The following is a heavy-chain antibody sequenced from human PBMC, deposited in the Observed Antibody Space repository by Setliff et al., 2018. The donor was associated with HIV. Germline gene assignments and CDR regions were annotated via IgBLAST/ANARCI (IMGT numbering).Heavy chain of an antibody. Sequence: QTGGSMRLSCAASGFTFSHYAMHWVRQAPGKGLEWVALISYDGSNKYYADSVKGRFTISRDDSENMLYLQMNSLRAEDTSVYYCVKERTGYYGDYWGPGTLVTVSS. CDR3: VKERTGYYGDY. CDR1: GFTFSHYA. J-gene: IGHJ4*02. D-gene: IGHD3-9*01. CDR2: ISYDGSNK. V-gene: IGHV3-30*02.